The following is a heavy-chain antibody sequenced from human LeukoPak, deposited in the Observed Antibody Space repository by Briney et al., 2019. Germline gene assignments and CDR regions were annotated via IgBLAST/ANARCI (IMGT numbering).Heavy chain of an antibody. Sequence: GGSLSLSCAASGFTFSSYWMTWVRQAPGRGLEWVANIQQSGGSTHYVDSVKGRFTISRDNAITSLYLQLSSLRVEATAVYSCTGDAYASGSSDYWGEGSLVSVSS. V-gene: IGHV3-7*04. D-gene: IGHD3-10*01. CDR2: IQQSGGST. CDR3: TGDAYASGSSDY. CDR1: GFTFSSYW. J-gene: IGHJ4*02.